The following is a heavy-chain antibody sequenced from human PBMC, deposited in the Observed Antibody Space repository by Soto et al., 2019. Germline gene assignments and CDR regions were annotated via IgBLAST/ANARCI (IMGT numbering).Heavy chain of an antibody. J-gene: IGHJ4*02. CDR3: ARDSSSWYLDY. Sequence: GGSLRLSCAASGFTFSSYAMHWVRQAPGKGLEWVAVISYDGSNKYYADSVKGRFTISRDNSKNTLYLQMNSLRAEDTAVYYCARDSSSWYLDYWGQGTLVTSPQ. CDR1: GFTFSSYA. V-gene: IGHV3-30-3*01. D-gene: IGHD6-13*01. CDR2: ISYDGSNK.